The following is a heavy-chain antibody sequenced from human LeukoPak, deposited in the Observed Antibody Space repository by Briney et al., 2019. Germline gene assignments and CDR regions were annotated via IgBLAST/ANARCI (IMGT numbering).Heavy chain of an antibody. J-gene: IGHJ4*02. D-gene: IGHD6-19*01. CDR3: AKAVAGYFDY. Sequence: GGSLRLSCAASGFTFSSYGMHWVRQAPGKGLEWVAVISYDGSNKYYAGSVKGRFTISRDNSKNTLYLQMNSLRAEDTAVYYCAKAVAGYFDYWGQGTLVTVSS. CDR2: ISYDGSNK. V-gene: IGHV3-30*18. CDR1: GFTFSSYG.